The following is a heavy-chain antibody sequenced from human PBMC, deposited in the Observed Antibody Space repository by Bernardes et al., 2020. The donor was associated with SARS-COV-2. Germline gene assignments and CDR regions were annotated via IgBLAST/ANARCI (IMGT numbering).Heavy chain of an antibody. J-gene: IGHJ5*02. Sequence: WETLSLTCAVYGGSFSGYYWSWIRQPPGKGLEWIGEINHSGSTNYNPSLKSRVTISVDTSKNQFSLKLSSVTAADTAVYYCARENGDFWSGYYVRGQGWFDPWGQGTLVTVSS. V-gene: IGHV4-34*01. CDR2: INHSGST. CDR3: ARENGDFWSGYYVRGQGWFDP. CDR1: GGSFSGYY. D-gene: IGHD3-3*01.